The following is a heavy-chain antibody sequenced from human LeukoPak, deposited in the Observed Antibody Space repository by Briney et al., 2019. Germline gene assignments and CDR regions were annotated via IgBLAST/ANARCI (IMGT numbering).Heavy chain of an antibody. Sequence: SETLSLTCAVSGGSISSSYYWSWIRQPAGKGLEWIGRIYTSGSTNYNPSLKSRVTISVDTSKNQFSLKLSSVTAADTAVYYCASSFRHCSGGSCYGGDYYYYYMDVWGKGTTVTASS. CDR3: ASSFRHCSGGSCYGGDYYYYYMDV. V-gene: IGHV4-61*02. J-gene: IGHJ6*03. CDR2: IYTSGST. D-gene: IGHD2-15*01. CDR1: GGSISSSYY.